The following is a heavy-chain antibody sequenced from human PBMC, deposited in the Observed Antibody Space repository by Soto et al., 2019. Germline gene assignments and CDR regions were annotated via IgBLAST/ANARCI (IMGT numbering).Heavy chain of an antibody. D-gene: IGHD6-13*01. V-gene: IGHV3-48*04. Sequence: GSLRLSCAASGFTFSSYSMNWVRQAPGKGLEWVSYISSSGSTIYYADSVKGRFTISRDNAKNSLYLQMNSLRAEDTAVYYCARDGLIADYYGMDVWGQGTTVTVS. CDR1: GFTFSSYS. CDR3: ARDGLIADYYGMDV. CDR2: ISSSGSTI. J-gene: IGHJ6*02.